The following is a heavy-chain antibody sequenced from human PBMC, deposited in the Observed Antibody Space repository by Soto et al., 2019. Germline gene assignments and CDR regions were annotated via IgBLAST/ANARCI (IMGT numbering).Heavy chain of an antibody. CDR2: IYPGDSDT. V-gene: IGHV5-51*01. D-gene: IGHD3-9*01. J-gene: IGHJ6*02. CDR3: ARTAVLRYFDWLPPYYHYYGMDV. Sequence: PGESLKISCKASGYTFTNYWIGWVRQMPGKGLEWMGIIYPGDSDTRYSPSFQGQVTISADKSISTAYLQWSSLKASDTAMYYCARTAVLRYFDWLPPYYHYYGMDVWGQGTTVTVSS. CDR1: GYTFTNYW.